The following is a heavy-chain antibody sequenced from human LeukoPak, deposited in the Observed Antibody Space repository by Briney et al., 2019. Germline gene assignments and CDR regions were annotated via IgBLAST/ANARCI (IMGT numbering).Heavy chain of an antibody. V-gene: IGHV3-7*04. J-gene: IGHJ1*01. CDR3: ARDPDSSIWPQYFQH. CDR2: IKQDGGEK. CDR1: GFTFSNSW. Sequence: GGSLGLSCAASGFTFSNSWMNWVRQAPGKGLEWVANIKQDGGEKYFVDSVKGRFTISRDNAKNSLYLQMNSLRGEDTAVYYCARDPDSSIWPQYFQHWGQGTLVTVSS. D-gene: IGHD6-13*01.